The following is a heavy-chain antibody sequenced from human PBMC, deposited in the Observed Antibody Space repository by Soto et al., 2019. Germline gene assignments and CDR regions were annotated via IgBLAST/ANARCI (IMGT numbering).Heavy chain of an antibody. Sequence: QVQLQESGPGLVKPSQTLSLTCTVSGGSISSGDYYWSWIRQPPGKGLAWIGYIYYSGSTYYNPYLKSRVTLSVDASKNQFSLKPRSVTAADTAVYYCARVRQYGTMYGVEGTFDLWGRGTLGTVSS. CDR3: ARVRQYGTMYGVEGTFDL. D-gene: IGHD3-3*01. CDR2: IYYSGST. CDR1: GGSISSGDYY. V-gene: IGHV4-30-4*01. J-gene: IGHJ2*01.